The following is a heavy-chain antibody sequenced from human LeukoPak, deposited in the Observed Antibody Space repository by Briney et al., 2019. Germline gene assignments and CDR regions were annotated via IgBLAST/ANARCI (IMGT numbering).Heavy chain of an antibody. CDR2: IYYSGST. J-gene: IGHJ3*02. CDR3: ARVRDIVVVPAAIGAFDN. D-gene: IGHD2-2*02. V-gene: IGHV4-59*01. CDR1: GGSISSYY. Sequence: SETLSLTCTVSGGSISSYYWSWIRQPPGKGLEWIGYIYYSGSTNYNPSLKSRVTISVDTSKNQFSLKLSSVTAADTAVYYCARVRDIVVVPAAIGAFDNWGQGTMVTVSS.